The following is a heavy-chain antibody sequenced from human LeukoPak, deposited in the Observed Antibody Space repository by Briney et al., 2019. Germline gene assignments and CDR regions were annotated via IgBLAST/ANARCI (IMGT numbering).Heavy chain of an antibody. CDR3: ARGAGIVVVPAANWFDP. D-gene: IGHD2-2*01. J-gene: IGHJ5*02. V-gene: IGHV4-59*01. Sequence: SETLSLTCTVSGGSISSYYWSWIRQPPGKGLEWIGYIYYSGSTNYNPSLKSRVTISVDTSKNQFSLKLSSVTAADTAVYYCARGAGIVVVPAANWFDPWGQGTLVTVSS. CDR2: IYYSGST. CDR1: GGSISSYY.